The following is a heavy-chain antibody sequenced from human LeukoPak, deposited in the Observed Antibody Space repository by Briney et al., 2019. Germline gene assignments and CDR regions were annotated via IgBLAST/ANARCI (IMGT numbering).Heavy chain of an antibody. CDR1: GVTFSSYW. D-gene: IGHD3-10*01. V-gene: IGHV3-74*01. Sequence: GGSLRLSCAASGVTFSSYWMHWVRQAPGKGLVWVSRINSDGSSTSYADSVKGRFTISRDNAKNTLYLQMNSLRAEDTAVYYCASNYGSGSYYKYYYYGMDVWGKGPTVTVSS. J-gene: IGHJ6*04. CDR2: INSDGSST. CDR3: ASNYGSGSYYKYYYYGMDV.